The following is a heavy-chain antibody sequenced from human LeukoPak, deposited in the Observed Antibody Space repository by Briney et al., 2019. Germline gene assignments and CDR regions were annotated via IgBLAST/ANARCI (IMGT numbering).Heavy chain of an antibody. CDR3: AREKLLWFGDSVGNWFDP. J-gene: IGHJ5*02. V-gene: IGHV4-61*02. CDR1: GGSISHGNYF. D-gene: IGHD3-10*01. Sequence: PSQTLSLTCTVSGGSISHGNYFWSWIRQPAGKGLEWIGRIYASGSTNQNPSLKSRVTISVDTSKNQFSLNLSSVTAADTAVYYCAREKLLWFGDSVGNWFDPWGQGTLVTVSS. CDR2: IYASGST.